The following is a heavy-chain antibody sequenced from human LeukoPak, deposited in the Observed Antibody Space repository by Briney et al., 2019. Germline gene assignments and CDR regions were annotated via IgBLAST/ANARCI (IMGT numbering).Heavy chain of an antibody. CDR3: ATPEYYYDSSGYFFDY. D-gene: IGHD3-22*01. CDR2: VDPEEGEA. CDR1: GYTFTDHY. V-gene: IGHV1-24*01. Sequence: ASVKVSCKASGYTFTDHYIHWLLQAPGRGLEWVGRVDPEEGEAISAQKFQGRVTMTEDTSTDTAYMELSSLRSEDTAVYYCATPEYYYDSSGYFFDYWGQGTWSPSPQ. J-gene: IGHJ4*02.